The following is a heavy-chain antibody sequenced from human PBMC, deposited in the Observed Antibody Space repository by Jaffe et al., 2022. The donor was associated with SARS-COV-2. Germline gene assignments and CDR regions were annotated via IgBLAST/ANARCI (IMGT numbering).Heavy chain of an antibody. CDR2: INHSGST. D-gene: IGHD2-21*01. V-gene: IGHV4-34*01. Sequence: QVQLQQWGAGLLKPSETLSLTCAVYGGSFSGYYWSWIRQPPGKGLEWIGEINHSGSTNYNPSLKSRVTISVDTSKNQFSLKLSSVTAADTAVYYCARGLLLTQDYGMDVWGQGTTVTVSS. CDR1: GGSFSGYY. CDR3: ARGLLLTQDYGMDV. J-gene: IGHJ6*02.